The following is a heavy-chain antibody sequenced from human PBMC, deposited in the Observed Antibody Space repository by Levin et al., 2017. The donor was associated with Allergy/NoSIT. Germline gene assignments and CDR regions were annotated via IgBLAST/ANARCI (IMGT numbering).Heavy chain of an antibody. CDR3: ARDRTIVTTKDVYYYGVDV. J-gene: IGHJ6*02. CDR2: IHYSGST. V-gene: IGHV4-59*01. Sequence: GSLRLSCAVSGGYISSYYWSWIRQPPGKGLEWIGYIHYSGSTNYNPSLKSRVTISVDTSKNQFSLNLNSVTAADTAVYFCARDRTIVTTKDVYYYGVDVWGQGTTVTVSS. CDR1: GGYISSYY. D-gene: IGHD5-12*01.